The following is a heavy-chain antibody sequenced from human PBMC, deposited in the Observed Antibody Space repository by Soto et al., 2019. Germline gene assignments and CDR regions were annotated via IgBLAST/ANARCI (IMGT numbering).Heavy chain of an antibody. CDR2: IKPDGSEK. CDR1: GFTFSSHW. J-gene: IGHJ3*02. V-gene: IGHV3-7*04. D-gene: IGHD3-22*01. Sequence: GGSLRLSCAASGFTFSSHWMSWVRQAPGKGLEWVANIKPDGSEKWYVDSVKGRFTISRDNAKNSLYLQMNSLRAEDTAVYYCARGDYYDSSGPFSDAFVIWGQGTMVTVSS. CDR3: ARGDYYDSSGPFSDAFVI.